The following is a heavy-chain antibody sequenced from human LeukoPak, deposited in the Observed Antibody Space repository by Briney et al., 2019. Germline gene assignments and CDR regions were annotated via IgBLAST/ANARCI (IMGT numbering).Heavy chain of an antibody. CDR3: ARVQPHRIYYDNSDYPTRNDY. CDR1: GYTFTTYN. Sequence: ASVKVSCKASGYTFTTYNINWVRQAPGQGLEWMGWISGYNGNTNYVQKFQGRVTMTTDTSTSTAYMELRSLRSDDTAVYYCARVQPHRIYYDNSDYPTRNDYWGQGTLVTVSS. D-gene: IGHD3-22*01. CDR2: ISGYNGNT. J-gene: IGHJ4*02. V-gene: IGHV1-18*01.